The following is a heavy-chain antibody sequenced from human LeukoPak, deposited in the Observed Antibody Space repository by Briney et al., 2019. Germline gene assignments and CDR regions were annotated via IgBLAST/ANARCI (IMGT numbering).Heavy chain of an antibody. Sequence: ASVKVSCKASGYTFTSYGISWVRQAPGQGLEWMGWICAYNGNTNYAQKFQGRVTMTRNTSISTAYMELSSLRSEDTAVYYCARGLRQHTTFTDYPDAFDIWGQGTMVTVSS. J-gene: IGHJ3*02. CDR3: ARGLRQHTTFTDYPDAFDI. CDR2: ICAYNGNT. CDR1: GYTFTSYG. V-gene: IGHV1-18*01. D-gene: IGHD2/OR15-2a*01.